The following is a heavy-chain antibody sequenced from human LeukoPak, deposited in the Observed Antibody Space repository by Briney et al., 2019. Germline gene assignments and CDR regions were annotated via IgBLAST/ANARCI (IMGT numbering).Heavy chain of an antibody. CDR2: IYYSGST. D-gene: IGHD6-19*01. V-gene: IGHV4-59*01. J-gene: IGHJ4*02. CDR1: GGSISSYY. CDR3: VSAVAGGVVFY. Sequence: SETLSLTCTVSGGSISSYYWSWIRQPPGKGLEWIGYIYYSGSTNYNPSLKSRVTISVDTSKNQFSLKLSSVTAADTAVYYCVSAVAGGVVFYWGQGTLVTVSS.